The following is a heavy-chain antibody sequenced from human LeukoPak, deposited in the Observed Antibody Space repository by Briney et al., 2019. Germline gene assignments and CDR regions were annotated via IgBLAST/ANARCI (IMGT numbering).Heavy chain of an antibody. Sequence: GGSLRLSCAASGFTVSSNYMSWVRQAPGKGLEWVSVIYSGGSTYYADSVKGRFTISRDNAKNSLYLQMNSLRAEDTAVYYCVRSANDYYMDVWGKGTTVTVSS. D-gene: IGHD4/OR15-4a*01. CDR2: IYSGGST. V-gene: IGHV3-53*01. CDR1: GFTVSSNY. CDR3: VRSANDYYMDV. J-gene: IGHJ6*03.